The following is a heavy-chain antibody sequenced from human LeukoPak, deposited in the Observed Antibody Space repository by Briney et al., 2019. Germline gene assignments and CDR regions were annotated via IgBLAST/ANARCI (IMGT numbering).Heavy chain of an antibody. CDR1: GLSISSSTYY. CDR2: WYYDGTT. Sequence: SETLSLTCTVSGLSISSSTYYWAWIRQPPGRGLEWIGSWYYDGTTYYSPSLKSRVTISVDTSKSHFSLKLSSVTAADTAVYYCARGYCSSTSCYELYSMDVWGQGTTVTVSS. J-gene: IGHJ6*02. V-gene: IGHV4-39*02. D-gene: IGHD2-2*01. CDR3: ARGYCSSTSCYELYSMDV.